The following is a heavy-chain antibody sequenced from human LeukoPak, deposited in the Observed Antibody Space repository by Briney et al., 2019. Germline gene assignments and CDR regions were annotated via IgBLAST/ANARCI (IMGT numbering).Heavy chain of an antibody. Sequence: GGFLRLSCAASGFIFDNYAIHWVRQAPGKGLEWVSLVDGDGDDTYYADSVKGRFTISRDNSKNSLYLQMNSLRSEDTALYYCARDRYDYLWGSTGGHLDYWGQGTLVTVSS. V-gene: IGHV3-43*02. J-gene: IGHJ4*02. CDR2: VDGDGDDT. CDR3: ARDRYDYLWGSTGGHLDY. D-gene: IGHD3-16*01. CDR1: GFIFDNYA.